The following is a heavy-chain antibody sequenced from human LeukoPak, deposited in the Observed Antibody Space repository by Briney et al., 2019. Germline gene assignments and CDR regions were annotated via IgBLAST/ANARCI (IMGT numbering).Heavy chain of an antibody. Sequence: PGGSLRLSCAASGFTFSSYGMHWVRQAPGKGLEWVAFIRYDGSNKYYADSVKGRFTISRDNSKNTLYLQMNSLRAEDTAVYYCAKMGGYDYVWGSYRLDYWGQGTLVTVSS. CDR2: IRYDGSNK. V-gene: IGHV3-30*02. D-gene: IGHD3-16*02. CDR3: AKMGGYDYVWGSYRLDY. CDR1: GFTFSSYG. J-gene: IGHJ4*02.